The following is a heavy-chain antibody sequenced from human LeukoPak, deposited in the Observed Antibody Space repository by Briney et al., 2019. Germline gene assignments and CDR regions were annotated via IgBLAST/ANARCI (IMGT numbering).Heavy chain of an antibody. CDR2: IKSKTDGGTT. CDR3: TTDFGTGTYYCDSSGIGD. V-gene: IGHV3-15*01. D-gene: IGHD3-22*01. J-gene: IGHJ4*02. Sequence: PGGSLRLSCAASGFTFSNAWMSWVRQAPGKGLEWVGRIKSKTDGGTTDYAAPVKGRFTISRDDSKNTLYLQMNSLKTEDTAVYYCTTDFGTGTYYCDSSGIGDWGQGTLVTVSS. CDR1: GFTFSNAW.